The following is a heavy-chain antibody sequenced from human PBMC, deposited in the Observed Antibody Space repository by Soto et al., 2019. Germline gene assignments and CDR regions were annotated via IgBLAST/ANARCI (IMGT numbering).Heavy chain of an antibody. D-gene: IGHD3-10*01. CDR3: TRAAWFPYLSLY. V-gene: IGHV3-48*03. Sequence: GSLRLSCAASGFTFSRFELHWVRQAPGKGLEWISYISSSGSTAYYASSVEGRFTISRDNANNSVYLQMDSLRAEDTALYYCTRAAWFPYLSLYWGQGALVTVSS. J-gene: IGHJ4*02. CDR2: ISSSGSTA. CDR1: GFTFSRFE.